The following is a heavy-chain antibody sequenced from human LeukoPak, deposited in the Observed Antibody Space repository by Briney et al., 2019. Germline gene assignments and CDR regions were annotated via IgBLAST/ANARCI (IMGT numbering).Heavy chain of an antibody. D-gene: IGHD5-18*01. CDR2: IYYSGST. J-gene: IGHJ4*02. CDR3: AREGYSYGFDY. CDR1: GGSISSYY. Sequence: SETLSLTCTVSGGSISSYYWSWIRQPPGKGLEWSGYIYYSGSTNYNPSLKSRVTISVDTSKNQFSLKLSSVTAADTAVYYCAREGYSYGFDYWGQGTLVTVSS. V-gene: IGHV4-59*01.